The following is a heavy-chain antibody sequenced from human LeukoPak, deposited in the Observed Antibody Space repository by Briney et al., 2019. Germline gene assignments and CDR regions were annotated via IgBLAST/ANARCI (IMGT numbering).Heavy chain of an antibody. CDR3: AISQSGWYFY. Sequence: PGGSLRLSCSASGFTFSDYAMHCVRQAPGKGLEYVSAISSTGGSTYYADSVKGRFTISRDNSKNTLYLQMSSLRAEDTAVYYCAISQSGWYFYWGQGTLVTVSS. CDR1: GFTFSDYA. J-gene: IGHJ4*02. D-gene: IGHD6-19*01. V-gene: IGHV3-64D*09. CDR2: ISSTGGST.